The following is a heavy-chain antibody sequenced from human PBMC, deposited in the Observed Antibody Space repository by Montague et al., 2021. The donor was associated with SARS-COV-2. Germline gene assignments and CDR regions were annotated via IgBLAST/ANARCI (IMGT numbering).Heavy chain of an antibody. Sequence: ETLSLTSTVSGSSISSYCWSWIRQPPGKGLEWIGYIYYSGSTNYNPSLKSRVTISVDTSKNQFSLELSSVTAADTAVYYCARGVGMDVWGQGTTVTVSS. CDR1: GSSISSYC. J-gene: IGHJ6*02. V-gene: IGHV4-59*08. CDR2: IYYSGST. CDR3: ARGVGMDV.